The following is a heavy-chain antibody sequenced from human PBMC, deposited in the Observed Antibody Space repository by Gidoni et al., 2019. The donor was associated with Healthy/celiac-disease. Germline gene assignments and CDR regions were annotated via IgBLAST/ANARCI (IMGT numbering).Heavy chain of an antibody. CDR3: AKDQERSSLYNWNYPVDY. V-gene: IGHV3-30*18. J-gene: IGHJ4*02. D-gene: IGHD1-7*01. CDR1: GFPFSSYV. Sequence: QVQLVESGGGVVQPGRSLRRSCAASGFPFSSYVRHWVRQAPGKGLEWVAVISYDGSNKYYADSVKGRFTISRDNSKNTLYLQMNSLRAEDTAVYYCAKDQERSSLYNWNYPVDYWGQGTLVTVSS. CDR2: ISYDGSNK.